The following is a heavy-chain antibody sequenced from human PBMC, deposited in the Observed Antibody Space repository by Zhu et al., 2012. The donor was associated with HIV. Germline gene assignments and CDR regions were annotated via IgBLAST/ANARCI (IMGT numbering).Heavy chain of an antibody. D-gene: IGHD3-10*01. J-gene: IGHJ4*02. V-gene: IGHV4-38-2*02. CDR3: SREYYGSGSYQVSY. Sequence: QVQLQESGPGLVKASETLSLTCGVSGYSIRSGYYWGWIRQPPGKGLEWIGSIYHRETIYYNPSLKSRVTLSMDTSKNQFSLKLSSVTAADTAVYYCSREYYGSGSYQVSYWGQGTRXSSPQ. CDR1: GYSIRSGYY. CDR2: IYHRETI.